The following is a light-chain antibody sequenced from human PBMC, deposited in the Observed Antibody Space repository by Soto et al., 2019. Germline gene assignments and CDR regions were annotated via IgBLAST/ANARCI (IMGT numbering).Light chain of an antibody. J-gene: IGKJ1*01. CDR3: MQGTHWPPT. CDR2: KFS. Sequence: DFVMTQSPLYLPLTLGQPASISCWSCQTPVYSDVNTFLNWSQXRKGQSSRRXIYKFSNRDCGVPDRFSVNRSGTVGTMKICRVEAEGVGMYAGMQGTHWPPTCAQGTKGDIK. V-gene: IGKV2-30*01. CDR1: QTPVYSDVNTF.